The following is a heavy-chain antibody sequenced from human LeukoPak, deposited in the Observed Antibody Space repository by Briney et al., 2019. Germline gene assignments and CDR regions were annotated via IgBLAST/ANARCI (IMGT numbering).Heavy chain of an antibody. CDR2: INPNSGGT. CDR3: AREDGVRGVQMTYNWFDP. CDR1: GYTFTGYY. J-gene: IGHJ5*02. Sequence: ASVKVSCKASGYTFTGYYMHWVRQAPGQGLEWMGWINPNSGGTNYAQKFQGRVTMTRDTSISTAYMELSRLRSDDTAVYYCAREDGVRGVQMTYNWFDPWGQGTLVTVSS. D-gene: IGHD3-10*01. V-gene: IGHV1-2*02.